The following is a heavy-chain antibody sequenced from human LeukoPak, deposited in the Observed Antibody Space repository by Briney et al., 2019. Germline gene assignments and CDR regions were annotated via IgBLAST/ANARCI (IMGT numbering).Heavy chain of an antibody. CDR3: VTTFADSRGY. Sequence: GGSLRLSCAASGFTLRSYWMSWVRQAPGKGLEWVANIKPDGSARFYVDSVKGRFTISRDNAKNSLFLQMNSLRVEDTAVYYCVTTFADSRGYWGQGTPVTVSS. CDR1: GFTLRSYW. D-gene: IGHD3-16*01. J-gene: IGHJ4*02. V-gene: IGHV3-7*02. CDR2: IKPDGSAR.